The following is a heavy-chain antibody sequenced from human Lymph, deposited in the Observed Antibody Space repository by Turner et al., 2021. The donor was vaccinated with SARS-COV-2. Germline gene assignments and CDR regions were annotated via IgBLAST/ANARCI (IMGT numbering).Heavy chain of an antibody. D-gene: IGHD1-26*01. CDR3: ARGRYSGGGMDV. J-gene: IGHJ6*02. CDR1: GYTFTSYD. V-gene: IGHV1-8*02. CDR2: MNPNSGNT. Sequence: QVQLVQSGAEVKKPGASVRVSCKAPGYTFTSYDINSVRQATGQGLAWMGWMNPNSGNTGYEQKFQGRVTMTRNTSISTAYMELSSLRSEDTAVYYCARGRYSGGGMDVWGQGTTVTVSS.